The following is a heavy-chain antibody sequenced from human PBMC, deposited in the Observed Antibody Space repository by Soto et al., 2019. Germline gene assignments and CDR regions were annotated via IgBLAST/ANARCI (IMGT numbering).Heavy chain of an antibody. V-gene: IGHV3-23*01. Sequence: GGSLRLSCAASGFTFSSYAMSWVRQAPGKGLEWVSAISGSGGSPYYAASVKGRFTISRDNSKNTLYLQMNSLRAEDTAVYYCAKVSRYCTNGVCSPDEYYYYYMDVWGKGTTVTVSS. J-gene: IGHJ6*03. CDR3: AKVSRYCTNGVCSPDEYYYYYMDV. CDR1: GFTFSSYA. CDR2: ISGSGGSP. D-gene: IGHD2-8*01.